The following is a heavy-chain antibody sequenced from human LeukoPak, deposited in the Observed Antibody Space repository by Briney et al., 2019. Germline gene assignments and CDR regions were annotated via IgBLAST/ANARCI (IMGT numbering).Heavy chain of an antibody. CDR2: INPNSGGT. CDR1: GYTFTGYY. V-gene: IGHV1-2*02. D-gene: IGHD3-9*01. J-gene: IGHJ3*02. Sequence: ASVKVSCKASGYTFTGYYLHWVRQAPGQGLEWMGWINPNSGGTNYAQNFQGRVTMTRDTSISTAYMELSNLRSEDTAVYYCARERGDILTGFHAFDIWGQGTMVTVSS. CDR3: ARERGDILTGFHAFDI.